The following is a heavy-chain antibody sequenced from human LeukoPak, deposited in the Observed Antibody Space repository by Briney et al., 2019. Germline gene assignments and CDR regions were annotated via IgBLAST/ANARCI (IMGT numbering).Heavy chain of an antibody. Sequence: PGGSLRLSCAASGFTFSSYGMHWVRQAPGKGLEGVAFIRYDGSNKYYADSVKGRFTISRDNSKNTLYLQMNSLRAEDTAVYYCASVHSTMVRERAHYYYYMDVWGKGTTVTISS. D-gene: IGHD3-10*01. CDR3: ASVHSTMVRERAHYYYYMDV. CDR1: GFTFSSYG. J-gene: IGHJ6*03. V-gene: IGHV3-30*02. CDR2: IRYDGSNK.